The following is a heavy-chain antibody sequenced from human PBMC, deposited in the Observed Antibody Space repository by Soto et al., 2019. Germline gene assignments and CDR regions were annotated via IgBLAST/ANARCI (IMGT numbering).Heavy chain of an antibody. D-gene: IGHD6-25*01. J-gene: IGHJ6*02. CDR3: AKSRAAAPPRVGMDV. CDR2: IIPFFHAP. Sequence: GASVKVSCKASGGTFGKNAFSWVRQAPGQGLEWMGGIIPFFHAPNYAQKFQGRVTITADESMNMVFMEMRSLRSEDTAIYYCAKSRAAAPPRVGMDVWGQGTTVTVSS. CDR1: GGTFGKNA. V-gene: IGHV1-69*13.